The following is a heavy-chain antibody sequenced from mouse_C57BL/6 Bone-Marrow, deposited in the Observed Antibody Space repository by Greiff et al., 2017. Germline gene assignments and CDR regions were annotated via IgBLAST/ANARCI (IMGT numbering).Heavy chain of an antibody. Sequence: VQLQQSVAELVRPGASVKLSCTASGFNIKNTYMHWVKQRPEQGLEWIGRIDPANGNTKYAPQFQGKATITADTSSNTAYLQLSSLTSEDTAIYYGARGETAQEERPAMDYWGQGTSVTVSS. CDR1: GFNIKNTY. CDR3: ARGETAQEERPAMDY. J-gene: IGHJ4*01. CDR2: IDPANGNT. D-gene: IGHD3-2*02. V-gene: IGHV14-3*01.